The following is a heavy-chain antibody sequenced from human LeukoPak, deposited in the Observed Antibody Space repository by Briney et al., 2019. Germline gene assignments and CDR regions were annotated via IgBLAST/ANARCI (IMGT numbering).Heavy chain of an antibody. D-gene: IGHD3-10*01. J-gene: IGHJ5*02. V-gene: IGHV3-74*01. CDR3: VRGRGSYGWFDP. CDR1: GFTSSSYW. Sequence: GGSLRLSCAASGFTSSSYWMHWVRQVPGKGLVWVSRISGDGTARDYADSVKGRFTISRDDAKNTVDLQMNSLRGEDTAVYYCVRGRGSYGWFDPWGQGTLVTVSS. CDR2: ISGDGTAR.